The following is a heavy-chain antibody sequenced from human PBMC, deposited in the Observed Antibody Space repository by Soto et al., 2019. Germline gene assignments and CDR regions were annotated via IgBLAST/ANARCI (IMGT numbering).Heavy chain of an antibody. CDR1: GDAFTNYI. V-gene: IGHV1-69*01. J-gene: IGHJ4*02. D-gene: IGHD1-26*01. CDR2: IIPMFGTP. Sequence: QVQLVQSGAEVKKPGSSVKVSCKASGDAFTNYIFDWVRQAPGQGLEWMGGIIPMFGTPKYAQTFQDRVTISADVSTGTAYLVLTSLRFDDTAVYYCARGRDQPPVGLYFDSWGEGTRVTVSS. CDR3: ARGRDQPPVGLYFDS.